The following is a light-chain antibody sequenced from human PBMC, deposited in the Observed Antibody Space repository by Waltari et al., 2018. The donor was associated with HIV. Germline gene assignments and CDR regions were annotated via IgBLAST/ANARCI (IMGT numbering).Light chain of an antibody. J-gene: IGLJ1*01. V-gene: IGLV2-23*02. Sequence: QSALTQPASVSGSPGQSLTISCTGTSSNVGSDALVPWYQQHPGEAPKLIIYEVTKRPSGVSNRFSGSKSGNTASLTISGLQAEDEADYYCCSCPRSGIRYVFGTGTKVTVL. CDR1: SSNVGSDAL. CDR2: EVT. CDR3: CSCPRSGIRYV.